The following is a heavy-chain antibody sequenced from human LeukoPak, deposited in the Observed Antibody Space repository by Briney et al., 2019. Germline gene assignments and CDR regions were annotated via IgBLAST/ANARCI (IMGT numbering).Heavy chain of an antibody. D-gene: IGHD3-22*01. CDR1: GGSISSYY. CDR3: ARTTYYYDSSGYYPPVDYGMDV. Sequence: SKTLSLTCTVSGGSISSYYWSWIRQPAGKGLEWIGRIYTSGSTNYNPSLKSRVTMSVDTSKNQFSLKLSSVTAADTAVYYCARTTYYYDSSGYYPPVDYGMDVWGQGTTVTVSS. J-gene: IGHJ6*02. CDR2: IYTSGST. V-gene: IGHV4-4*07.